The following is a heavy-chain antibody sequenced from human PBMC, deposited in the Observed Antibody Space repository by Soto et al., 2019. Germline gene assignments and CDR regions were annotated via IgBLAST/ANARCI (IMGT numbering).Heavy chain of an antibody. CDR1: SGSITSEQR. Sequence: QMQLQESGPGLVKPSETLSLICTVSSGSITSEQRWSWVRQPPGKGLEWIGEIHHRGSTNENPSLRSRVTISVDKSKNQFSLKLNSVTAADTAVYFCARSFGWYAIDHWGQGTLVIVSS. D-gene: IGHD6-19*01. CDR3: ARSFGWYAIDH. J-gene: IGHJ4*02. V-gene: IGHV4-4*02. CDR2: IHHRGST.